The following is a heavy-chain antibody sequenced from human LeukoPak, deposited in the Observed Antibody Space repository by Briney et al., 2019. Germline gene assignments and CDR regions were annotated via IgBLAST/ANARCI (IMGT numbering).Heavy chain of an antibody. V-gene: IGHV4-4*02. CDR1: GGSISSSNW. D-gene: IGHD2-8*01. J-gene: IGHJ5*02. Sequence: PSETLSLTCAVSGGSISSSNWWSWVRQPPGKGLEWIGEIYHSGSTNYNPSLKSRVTISVDKSKNQFSLKLSSVTAADTAVYYCASGYCTNGVCPHDNWFDPWGQGTLVTVSS. CDR3: ASGYCTNGVCPHDNWFDP. CDR2: IYHSGST.